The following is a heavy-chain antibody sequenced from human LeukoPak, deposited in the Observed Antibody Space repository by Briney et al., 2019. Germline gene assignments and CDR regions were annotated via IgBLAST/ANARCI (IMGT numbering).Heavy chain of an antibody. CDR3: ARDMGYCSGGSCPHNAFDI. CDR1: GYTFTNNG. J-gene: IGHJ3*02. V-gene: IGHV1-18*01. CDR2: ISAYNDNT. D-gene: IGHD2-15*01. Sequence: ASVKVSCKASGYTFTNNGISWMRQAPGQGLEWMGWISAYNDNTNNAQKFQGRVTMTTDTSTSTAYMELRSLRSDDTAVYYSARDMGYCSGGSCPHNAFDIWGQGTMVTVS.